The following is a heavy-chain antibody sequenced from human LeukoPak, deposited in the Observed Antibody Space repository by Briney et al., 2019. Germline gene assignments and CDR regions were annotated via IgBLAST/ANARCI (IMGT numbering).Heavy chain of an antibody. CDR1: GFTFSDYY. V-gene: IGHV3-11*01. Sequence: GGSLRLSCAASGFTFSDYYMSWIRQAPVKGLEWVSYISSSGSAIYYADSVKGRFTISRGNAKNSLYLQMNSLRAEDTAVYYCARWQLVLGLIYYWGQGTLVTVSS. CDR3: ARWQLVLGLIYY. CDR2: ISSSGSAI. J-gene: IGHJ4*02. D-gene: IGHD6-6*01.